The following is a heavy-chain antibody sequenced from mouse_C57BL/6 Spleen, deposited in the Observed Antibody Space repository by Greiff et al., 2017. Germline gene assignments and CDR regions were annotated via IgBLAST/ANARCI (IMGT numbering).Heavy chain of an antibody. CDR2: IYPGDGDT. V-gene: IGHV1-82*01. CDR3: ARRDYYSKGDAMDY. D-gene: IGHD2-5*01. J-gene: IGHJ4*01. CDR1: GYAFRSSW. Sequence: QLQQSGPELVKPGASVKISCKASGYAFRSSWMNWVKQRPGKGLEWIGRIYPGDGDTNYNGKFKGKATLTADKSSSTAYMQRSSLTSEDSAVYFCARRDYYSKGDAMDYWGQGTSVTVSS.